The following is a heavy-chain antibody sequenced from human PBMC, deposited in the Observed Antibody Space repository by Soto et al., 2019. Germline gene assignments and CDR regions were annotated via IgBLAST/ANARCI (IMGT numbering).Heavy chain of an antibody. CDR2: ISAYNGNT. Sequence: ASVKVSCKASGYTFTSYGISWVRQAPGQGLEWMGWISAYNGNTNYAQKLQGRVTMTADTSTSTAYMELRSLRSDDTAVYYCARDLFDSGSYPDNWFDPWDQGTLVTVSS. V-gene: IGHV1-18*04. CDR1: GYTFTSYG. D-gene: IGHD1-26*01. CDR3: ARDLFDSGSYPDNWFDP. J-gene: IGHJ5*02.